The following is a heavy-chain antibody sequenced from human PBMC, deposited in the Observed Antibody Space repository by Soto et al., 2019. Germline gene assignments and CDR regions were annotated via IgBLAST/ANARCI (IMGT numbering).Heavy chain of an antibody. Sequence: PGGSLRLSCAASGFTFSRHAIHWVRQAPGKGLEWVAVISKDGSNTYYVDSVKGRFTISRDNSKNTLYLQMKSLGDEATAVYYCVRSRSGAVADSFDYWCQGTQVTVSS. CDR2: ISKDGSNT. V-gene: IGHV3-30*04. CDR3: VRSRSGAVADSFDY. CDR1: GFTFSRHA. D-gene: IGHD3-10*01. J-gene: IGHJ4*02.